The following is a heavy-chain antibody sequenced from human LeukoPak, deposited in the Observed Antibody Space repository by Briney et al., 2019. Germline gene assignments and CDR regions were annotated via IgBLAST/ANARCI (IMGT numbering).Heavy chain of an antibody. D-gene: IGHD3-22*01. CDR3: ARDRDYDIFDP. Sequence: GGSLRLSCTAYGLTLNSYGMQWHRQAPGKGLEWVAFIRYDGSNKYYADSVKGRFTISRDNSKNTLYLQMNSLRAEDTALYYCARDRDYDIFDPWGQGTLVTVSS. CDR1: GLTLNSYG. V-gene: IGHV3-30*02. J-gene: IGHJ5*02. CDR2: IRYDGSNK.